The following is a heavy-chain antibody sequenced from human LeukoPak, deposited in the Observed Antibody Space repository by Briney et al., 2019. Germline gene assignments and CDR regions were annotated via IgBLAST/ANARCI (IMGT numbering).Heavy chain of an antibody. CDR3: AGGERGYSYGPLDY. CDR1: GGSIRSYY. CDR2: IFYTGSS. D-gene: IGHD5-18*01. J-gene: IGHJ4*02. V-gene: IGHV4-59*08. Sequence: PSETLSLTCTVYGGSIRSYYWSCIRQPPGKGLEWIGYIFYTGSSNYNPSLKSRVTISVDTSKNQFSLKLSSVTAADTAVYYCAGGERGYSYGPLDYWGQGTLVTVSS.